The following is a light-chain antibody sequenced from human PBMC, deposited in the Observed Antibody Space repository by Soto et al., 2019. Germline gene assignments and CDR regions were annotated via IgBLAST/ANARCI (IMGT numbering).Light chain of an antibody. CDR1: QSVSSY. CDR2: DAS. V-gene: IGKV3-11*01. Sequence: EVVLTQSQPTLSLSPLERGTLXCRASQSVSSYLAWYQQKPGQAPRLLIYDASNRATGIPARFSGSGSGTDFTLTISSLEPEDFAVYYCQQRSNWPITFGQGTRLEI. J-gene: IGKJ5*01. CDR3: QQRSNWPIT.